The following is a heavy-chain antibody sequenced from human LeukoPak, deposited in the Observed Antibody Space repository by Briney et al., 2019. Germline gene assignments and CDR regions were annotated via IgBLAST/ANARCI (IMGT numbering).Heavy chain of an antibody. CDR2: IYYSGST. D-gene: IGHD6-13*01. J-gene: IGHJ4*02. CDR3: ARLGIRYSSSPDY. CDR1: TYSISSGYY. V-gene: IGHV4-38-2*02. Sequence: SETLSLTCTVSTYSISSGYYWGWIRQPPGKGLEWIGSIYYSGSTYYNPSLKSRVTISVDTSKNQFSLKLSSVTAADTAVYYCARLGIRYSSSPDYWGQGTLVTVSS.